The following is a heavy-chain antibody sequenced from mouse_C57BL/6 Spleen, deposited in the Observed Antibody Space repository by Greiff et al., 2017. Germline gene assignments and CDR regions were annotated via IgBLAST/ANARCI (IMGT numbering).Heavy chain of an antibody. CDR2: INPNNGGT. CDR3: ARGPLWDRGFAY. Sequence: EVQLQQSGPELVKPGASVKISCKASGYTFTDYYMNWVKQSHGKSLEWIGDINPNNGGTSYNQKFKGKATLTVDKSSSTSYMELRSLTSEDSAVYYCARGPLWDRGFAYWGQGTLVTVSA. CDR1: GYTFTDYY. D-gene: IGHD4-1*01. V-gene: IGHV1-26*01. J-gene: IGHJ3*01.